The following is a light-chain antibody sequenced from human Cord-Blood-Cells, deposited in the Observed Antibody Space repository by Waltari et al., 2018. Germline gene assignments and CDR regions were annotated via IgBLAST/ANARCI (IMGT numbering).Light chain of an antibody. J-gene: IGLJ3*02. CDR2: EGS. V-gene: IGLV2-23*01. CDR3: CSYAGSSTWV. Sequence: QSALTQPASVSGSPGQSITISCTGTSSDVWSYNLVSWYQQHPGKAPKLMIYEGSKRLSGVSNLFTGSKSGNTASRTISGLQAEDEADYYCCSYAGSSTWVFGGGTKLTVL. CDR1: SSDVWSYNL.